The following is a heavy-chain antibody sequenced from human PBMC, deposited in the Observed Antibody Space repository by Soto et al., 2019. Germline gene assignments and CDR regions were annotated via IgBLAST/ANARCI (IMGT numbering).Heavy chain of an antibody. V-gene: IGHV1-3*01. CDR1: GYTFPSYA. J-gene: IGHJ4*02. D-gene: IGHD5-12*01. CDR2: INAGNGNT. CDR3: ARGIWVATSASYYFDS. Sequence: VTVSCEASGYTFPSYAIHWVRQAPGQRLEWMGGINAGNGNTKYSQKFQGRVTITRDTSANTAYMDLRSLTSEDTAVYYCARGIWVATSASYYFDSWGQGTQVTVSS.